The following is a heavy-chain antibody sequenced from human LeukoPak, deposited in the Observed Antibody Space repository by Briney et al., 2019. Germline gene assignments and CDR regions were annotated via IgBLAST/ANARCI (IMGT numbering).Heavy chain of an antibody. CDR2: INSDGSST. CDR1: GFTFSSYW. V-gene: IGHV3-74*01. CDR3: ARVGISGSYYDY. Sequence: PGGSLRLSCAASGFTFSSYWMHWVRQAPGKGLVWVSRINSDGSSTSYADSVKGRFTISRDNAKNTLYLQMNSLRAEDTAVYYCARVGISGSYYDYWGQGTLVTVSS. J-gene: IGHJ4*02. D-gene: IGHD1-26*01.